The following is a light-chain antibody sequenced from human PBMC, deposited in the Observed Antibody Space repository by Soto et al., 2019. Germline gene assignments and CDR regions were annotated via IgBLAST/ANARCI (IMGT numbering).Light chain of an antibody. J-gene: IGKJ5*01. Sequence: IQMTQSPSSLAASVEDRLTITCRASQNVAHFLNWYQKKPXKAPKLXXYATASLHSGGPSRFSGSGFGTDLTLTISSLQTEDFANYYCQQNYSPPPITFGQGTRLEIK. CDR2: ATA. CDR1: QNVAHF. V-gene: IGKV1-39*01. CDR3: QQNYSPPPIT.